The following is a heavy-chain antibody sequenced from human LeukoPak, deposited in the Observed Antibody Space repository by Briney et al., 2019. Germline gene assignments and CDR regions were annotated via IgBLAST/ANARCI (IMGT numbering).Heavy chain of an antibody. D-gene: IGHD5/OR15-5a*01. CDR2: ISSSSDYI. CDR1: RFTFSDYS. CDR3: ARSRSVSNYKGMDV. J-gene: IGHJ6*02. Sequence: GGSLRLSCPASRFTFSDYSMSWVRQAPGKGLEWVSSISSSSDYIYYADSVKGRFTISRDNARNSLYLQMNSLRAEDTAVYHCARSRSVSNYKGMDVWGQGTTVTVSS. V-gene: IGHV3-21*01.